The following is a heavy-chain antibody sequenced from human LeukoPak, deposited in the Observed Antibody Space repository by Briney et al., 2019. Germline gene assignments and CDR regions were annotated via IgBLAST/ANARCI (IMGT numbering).Heavy chain of an antibody. CDR2: IYPRDSTT. D-gene: IGHD3-3*01. V-gene: IGHV5-51*01. CDR3: ARCAIIQGTSALDF. J-gene: IGHJ4*02. Sequence: GESLKISCKSSGYTFTHDWIGWVRQMPGKGLEWMGIIYPRDSTTRYSPAFEGQVTISVDKSITTAYLQWSSLKASDTAMYYCARCAIIQGTSALDFWGQGTVVIVSS. CDR1: GYTFTHDW.